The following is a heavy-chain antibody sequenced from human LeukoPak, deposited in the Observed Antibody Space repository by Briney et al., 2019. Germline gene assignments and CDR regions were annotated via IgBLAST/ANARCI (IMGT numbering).Heavy chain of an antibody. CDR2: IRPDGGAK. Sequence: GGSLRLSCAASGLTFSGYWMSWVRQAPGKGLEWVANIRPDGGAKSYVDSVKGRFTISRDNAKNSLYLQMNSLRAGDTAVYYCATGRGTYCHDYWGQGTLVTVSS. CDR3: ATGRGTYCHDY. CDR1: GLTFSGYW. V-gene: IGHV3-7*01. J-gene: IGHJ4*02. D-gene: IGHD1-26*01.